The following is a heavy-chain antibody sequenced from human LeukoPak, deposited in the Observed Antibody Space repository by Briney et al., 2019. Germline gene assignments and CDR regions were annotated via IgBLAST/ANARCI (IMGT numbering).Heavy chain of an antibody. CDR3: ARDLHYYVAMDV. J-gene: IGHJ6*02. V-gene: IGHV3-48*01. Sequence: GGSLRLSCAASGFSFSDYDMNWVRQAPGKGLEWISYISSGSSSTVYYADSVKGRFTISRDNSKSMVFLQLNSVRAEDTALYYCARDLHYYVAMDVWGQGTTVTVSS. D-gene: IGHD3-10*02. CDR2: ISSGSSSTV. CDR1: GFSFSDYD.